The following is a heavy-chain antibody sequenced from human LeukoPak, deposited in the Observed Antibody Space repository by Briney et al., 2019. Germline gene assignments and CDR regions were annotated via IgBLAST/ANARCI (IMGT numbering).Heavy chain of an antibody. D-gene: IGHD3-3*01. CDR3: AKDVYDFWSGQGYFQH. CDR1: GFTFSSYA. CDR2: ISGSGGST. J-gene: IGHJ1*01. V-gene: IGHV3-23*01. Sequence: GGSLRLSCAASGFTFSSYAMSWVRQAPGKGLEWVSAISGSGGSTYYADSVKGRFPISRDNSKNTLYLQMNSLRAEDTAVYYCAKDVYDFWSGQGYFQHWGQGTLVTVSS.